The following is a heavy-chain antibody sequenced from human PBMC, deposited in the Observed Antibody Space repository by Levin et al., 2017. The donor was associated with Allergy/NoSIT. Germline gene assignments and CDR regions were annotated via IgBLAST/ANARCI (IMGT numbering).Heavy chain of an antibody. V-gene: IGHV3-21*04. D-gene: IGHD1-7*01. J-gene: IGHJ4*02. CDR2: ISGSSSYI. Sequence: PGGSLRLSCAASGFTFSSYSMNWVRQAPGKGLAWVSSISGSSSYIYYADSLKGRFTISRDNAKNSLYLQMNSLIAEDTAVYYCARDFTWGGGNYRWFFDYWGQGTLVTVSS. CDR1: GFTFSSYS. CDR3: ARDFTWGGGNYRWFFDY.